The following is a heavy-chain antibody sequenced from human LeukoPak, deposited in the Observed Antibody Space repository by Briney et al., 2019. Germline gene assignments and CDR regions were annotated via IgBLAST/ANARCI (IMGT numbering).Heavy chain of an antibody. Sequence: ASVKVSCKASGYTFTSYDINWVRQATGQGLEWMGWMNPNSGNTGYAQKFQGRVTMTRSTSISTAYMELSSLRSEDMAVYYCARGDIVLSWFDPWGQGTLVTVSS. J-gene: IGHJ5*02. CDR3: ARGDIVLSWFDP. CDR1: GYTFTSYD. CDR2: MNPNSGNT. V-gene: IGHV1-8*01. D-gene: IGHD2-8*01.